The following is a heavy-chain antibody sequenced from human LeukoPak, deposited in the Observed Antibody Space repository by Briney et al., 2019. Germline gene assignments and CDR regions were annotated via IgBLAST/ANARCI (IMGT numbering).Heavy chain of an antibody. D-gene: IGHD4-11*01. V-gene: IGHV3-21*01. CDR2: ISGSGSTT. CDR3: ARDQYSNYVPYYYHMDV. J-gene: IGHJ6*03. CDR1: GFTFSSYS. Sequence: GGSLRLSCAASGFTFSSYSMSWVRQAPGKGLEWVSSISGSGSTTYYADSVKGRFTISRDNAKNSLYLQMNSLRAEDTAVYYCARDQYSNYVPYYYHMDVWGKGTTVTVSS.